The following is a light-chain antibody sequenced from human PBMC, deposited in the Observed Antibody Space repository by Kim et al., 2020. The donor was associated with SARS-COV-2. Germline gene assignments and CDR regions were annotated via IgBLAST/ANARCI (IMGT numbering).Light chain of an antibody. Sequence: SGSVGARVTITCRASQAINIFLAWFQQKPGEAPKRLIYSASSLQSGVPSRFSGSGSGTEFTLTISSLQPEDFATYYCLQHQTLPYTFGQGTKLEI. CDR2: SAS. V-gene: IGKV1-17*03. CDR3: LQHQTLPYT. CDR1: QAINIF. J-gene: IGKJ2*01.